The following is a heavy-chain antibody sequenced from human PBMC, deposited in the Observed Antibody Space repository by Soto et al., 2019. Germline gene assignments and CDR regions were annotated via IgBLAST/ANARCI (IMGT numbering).Heavy chain of an antibody. Sequence: QVQLVQSGAEEKKPGASVKVSCKASGYTFTSYAMHWVRQAPGQRLEWMGWINAGNGNTKYSQKFQGRVTITRDTSASTAYMELSSLRSEDTAVYYCARDCCSGGGPGWFDPWGQGTLVTVSS. CDR3: ARDCCSGGGPGWFDP. CDR2: INAGNGNT. V-gene: IGHV1-3*05. D-gene: IGHD2-15*01. CDR1: GYTFTSYA. J-gene: IGHJ5*02.